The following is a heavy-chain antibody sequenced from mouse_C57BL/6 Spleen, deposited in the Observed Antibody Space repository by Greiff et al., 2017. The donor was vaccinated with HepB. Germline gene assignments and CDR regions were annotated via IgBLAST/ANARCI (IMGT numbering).Heavy chain of an antibody. CDR1: GYSFTGYY. V-gene: IGHV1-42*01. CDR2: INPSTGGT. J-gene: IGHJ4*01. CDR3: ARNYGSSSYYAMDY. D-gene: IGHD1-1*01. Sequence: EVKLQESGPELVKPGASVKISCKASGYSFTGYYMNWVKQSPEKSLEWIGEINPSTGGTTYNQKFKAKATLTVDKSSSTAYMQLKSLTSEDSAVYYCARNYGSSSYYAMDYWGQGTSVTVSS.